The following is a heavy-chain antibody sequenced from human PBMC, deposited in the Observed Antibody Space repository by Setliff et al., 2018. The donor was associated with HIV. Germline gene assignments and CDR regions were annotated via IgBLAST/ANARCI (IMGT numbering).Heavy chain of an antibody. CDR2: ISWNSGSI. CDR1: GFTFDDYA. CDR3: ARDVAYGSGSYNWFDP. V-gene: IGHV3-9*01. Sequence: SLKISCTASGFTFDDYAMHWVRQAPGKGLEWVSGISWNSGSIGYVDSVKGRFTISRDNAKKSLYLQINSLRAEDTAIYYCARDVAYGSGSYNWFDPWGQGTLVTVSS. D-gene: IGHD3-10*01. J-gene: IGHJ5*02.